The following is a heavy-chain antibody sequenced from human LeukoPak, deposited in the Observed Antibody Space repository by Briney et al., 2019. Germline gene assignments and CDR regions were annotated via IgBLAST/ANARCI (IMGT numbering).Heavy chain of an antibody. CDR1: GFTFSSYG. Sequence: PRGSLRLSCAASGFTFSSYGMHWVRQAPGKGLEWVAFIRYDGSNKYYADSVKGRFTISRDNSKNTLYLQMSSLRAEDTAVYYCAKQYSSSWYGYFDYWGQGTLVTVSS. CDR3: AKQYSSSWYGYFDY. CDR2: IRYDGSNK. V-gene: IGHV3-30*02. J-gene: IGHJ4*02. D-gene: IGHD6-13*01.